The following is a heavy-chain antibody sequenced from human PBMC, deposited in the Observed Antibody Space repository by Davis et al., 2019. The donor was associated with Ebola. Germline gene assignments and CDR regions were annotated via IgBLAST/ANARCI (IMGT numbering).Heavy chain of an antibody. CDR3: AKDQGPLYSSSQELYYYGMDV. J-gene: IGHJ6*02. V-gene: IGHV1-8*01. CDR1: GYTFTSYD. CDR2: MNPNSGNT. Sequence: ASVKVSCKASGYTFTSYDINWVRQATGQGLEWMGWMNPNSGNTGYAQKFQGRVTMTRNTSISTAYMELSSLRSEDTALYYCAKDQGPLYSSSQELYYYGMDVWGQGTTVTVSS. D-gene: IGHD6-6*01.